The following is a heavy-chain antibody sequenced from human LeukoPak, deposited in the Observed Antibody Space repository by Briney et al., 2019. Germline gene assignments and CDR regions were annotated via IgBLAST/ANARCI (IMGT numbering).Heavy chain of an antibody. CDR1: GYTFTSYY. D-gene: IGHD6-6*01. J-gene: IGHJ6*03. Sequence: ASVKVSCKASGYTFTSYYMHWVRQAPGQGLEWMGIINPSGGSTSYAQKFQGRVTMTRDTSISTAYMELSRLRSDDTAVYYCARIAARYYYYMDVWGKGTTVTVSS. V-gene: IGHV1-46*01. CDR2: INPSGGST. CDR3: ARIAARYYYYMDV.